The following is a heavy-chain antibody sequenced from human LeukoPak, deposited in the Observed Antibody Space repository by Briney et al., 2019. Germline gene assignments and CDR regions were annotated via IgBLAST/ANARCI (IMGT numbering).Heavy chain of an antibody. J-gene: IGHJ6*02. CDR1: GGSSSGYY. CDR2: INHSGST. CDR3: ARASTPYYYYGMDV. V-gene: IGHV4-34*01. Sequence: SETLSLTCAVYGGSSSGYYWSWIRQPPGKGLEWIGEINHSGSTNYNPSLKSRVTISVDTSKNQFSLKLSSVTAADTAVYYCARASTPYYYYGMDVWGQGTTVTVSS.